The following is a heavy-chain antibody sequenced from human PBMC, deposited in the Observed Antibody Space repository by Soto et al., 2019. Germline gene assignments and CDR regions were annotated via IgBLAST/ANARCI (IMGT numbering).Heavy chain of an antibody. D-gene: IGHD3-10*01. V-gene: IGHV1-18*01. CDR2: ISAYNGNT. CDR3: ARVKMVRVPHYYYYGMDV. CDR1: GYTFTSYG. Sequence: QVQLVQSGAEVKKPGASVKVSCKASGYTFTSYGISWVRQAPGQGLEWMGWISAYNGNTNYAQKLQGRVTMTTDTTTSTAYMELRSLRSDDTAVYYCARVKMVRVPHYYYYGMDVWGQGTTVTVSS. J-gene: IGHJ6*02.